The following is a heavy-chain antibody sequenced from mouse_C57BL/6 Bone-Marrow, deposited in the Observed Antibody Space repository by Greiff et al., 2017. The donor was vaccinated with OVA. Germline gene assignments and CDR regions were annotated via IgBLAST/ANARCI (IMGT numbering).Heavy chain of an antibody. CDR3: AFRYFDV. Sequence: LQQSGPGLVQPSQSLSITCTVSGFSLTSYGVHWVRQSPGKGLEWLGVIWSGGSTGYNAAFISRLSISKDNSKSQVFFKMNSLQADDTAIYYCAFRYFDVWGTGTTVTVSS. CDR2: IWSGGST. J-gene: IGHJ1*03. CDR1: GFSLTSYG. V-gene: IGHV2-2*01.